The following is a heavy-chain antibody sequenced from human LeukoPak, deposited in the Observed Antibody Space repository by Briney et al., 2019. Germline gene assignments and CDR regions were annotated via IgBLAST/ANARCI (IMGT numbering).Heavy chain of an antibody. D-gene: IGHD5/OR15-5a*01. V-gene: IGHV3-9*01. CDR1: GFTFDDYA. J-gene: IGHJ4*02. Sequence: TGGSLRLSCAASGFTFDDYAMHWVRQAPGKGLEWVSGISWNSGSIGYADSVKGRFTISRDNAKNSLYLQMNSLRAEDTALYYCAKDWKPDGLYDLDYWGQGTLVTVSS. CDR3: AKDWKPDGLYDLDY. CDR2: ISWNSGSI.